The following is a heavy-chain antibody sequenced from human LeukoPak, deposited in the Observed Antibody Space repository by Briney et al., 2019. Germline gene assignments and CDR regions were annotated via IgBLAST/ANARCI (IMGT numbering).Heavy chain of an antibody. CDR2: IIPIFGTA. J-gene: IGHJ4*02. CDR1: GGTFSSYA. CDR3: ARGGHGEYQLLIDY. Sequence: ASVKVSCKASGGTFSSYAISWVRQAPGQGLEWMGGIIPIFGTANYAQKFQGRVTITADKSTSTAYMELSSLRSEDTAVYYCARGGHGEYQLLIDYWGQGTLVTVSS. D-gene: IGHD2-2*01. V-gene: IGHV1-69*06.